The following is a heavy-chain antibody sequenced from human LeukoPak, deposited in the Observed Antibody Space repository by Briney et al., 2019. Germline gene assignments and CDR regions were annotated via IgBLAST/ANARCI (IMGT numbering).Heavy chain of an antibody. CDR1: GGSISSSSYY. Sequence: PSETLSLTCTVSGGSISSSSYYWGWIRQPPGKGLEWIGSIYYSGSTYYNPSLKSRVTISVDTSKNQFSLKLSSVTAADTAVYYCARGVGRLRYFDWWGQGQASYDYWGQGTLVTVSS. CDR3: ARGVGRLRYFDWWGQGQASYDY. J-gene: IGHJ4*02. CDR2: IYYSGST. D-gene: IGHD3-9*01. V-gene: IGHV4-39*01.